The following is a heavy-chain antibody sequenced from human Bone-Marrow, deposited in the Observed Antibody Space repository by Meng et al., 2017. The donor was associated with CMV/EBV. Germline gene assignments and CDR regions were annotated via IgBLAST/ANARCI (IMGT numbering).Heavy chain of an antibody. V-gene: IGHV3-21*01. CDR1: GGSISSSN. CDR2: ISSSSSYI. J-gene: IGHJ5*02. Sequence: ETLSLTCAVSGGSISSSNWWSWVRQPPGKGLEWVSSISSSSSYIYYADSVKGRFTISRDNAKNSLYLQMNSLRAEDTAVYYCARSQWLGQLGNWFDPWGQGTLGTVSS. CDR3: ARSQWLGQLGNWFDP. D-gene: IGHD6-19*01.